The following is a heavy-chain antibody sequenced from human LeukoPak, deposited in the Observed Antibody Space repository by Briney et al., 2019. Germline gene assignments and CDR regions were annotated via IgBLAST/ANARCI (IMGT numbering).Heavy chain of an antibody. V-gene: IGHV4-4*07. CDR2: IYISGST. CDR3: ARGPDYSDSSGYFKY. CDR1: GGSISGYY. Sequence: SETLSLTCTVSGGSISGYYWSWIRQPAGKGLEWMGRIYISGSTNYNPSLRSRVSISVDKSKNQFSLILSSLTAADTAVYYCARGPDYSDSSGYFKYWGQGTLVTVSS. J-gene: IGHJ4*02. D-gene: IGHD3-22*01.